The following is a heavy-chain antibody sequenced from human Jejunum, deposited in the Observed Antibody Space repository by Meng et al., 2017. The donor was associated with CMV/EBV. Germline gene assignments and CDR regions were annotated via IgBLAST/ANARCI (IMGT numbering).Heavy chain of an antibody. V-gene: IGHV1-2*02. Sequence: SGYTFTDYFSHWVRQVPGQGLGWMEWINSSSGATGYAQKFQGRVSMTTDTSISTAYMELRTLTADDTAVYYCARPMDKSSWEEWFDPWGQGTLVTVSS. CDR3: ARPMDKSSWEEWFDP. CDR1: GYTFTDYF. D-gene: IGHD1-26*01. CDR2: INSSSGAT. J-gene: IGHJ5*02.